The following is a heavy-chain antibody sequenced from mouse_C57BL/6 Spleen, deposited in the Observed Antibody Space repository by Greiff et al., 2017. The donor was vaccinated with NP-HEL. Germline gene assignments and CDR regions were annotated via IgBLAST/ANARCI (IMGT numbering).Heavy chain of an antibody. J-gene: IGHJ3*01. CDR2: IDPENGDT. V-gene: IGHV14-4*01. Sequence: EVKVVESGAELVRPGASVKLSCTASGFNIKDDYMHWVKQRPEQGLEWIGWIDPENGDTEYASKFQGKATITADTSSNTAYLQLSSLTSEDTAVYYCTALDSSGYFWFAYWGQGTLVTVSA. CDR1: GFNIKDDY. CDR3: TALDSSGYFWFAY. D-gene: IGHD3-2*02.